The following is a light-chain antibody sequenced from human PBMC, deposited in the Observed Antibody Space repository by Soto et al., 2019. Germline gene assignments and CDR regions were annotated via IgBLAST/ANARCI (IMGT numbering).Light chain of an antibody. CDR1: QSVSSNF. CDR3: RQYGRSLGFA. J-gene: IGKJ4*01. V-gene: IGKV3-20*01. Sequence: EVVLTHSPSPLSLSPGARSTLSCRASQSVSSNFLAWYQEKPAQAPRLXLYGASSRATGIPDRFSGSGSATDFTPTISRLEPEDFAVYYCRQYGRSLGFAFGGGTKVDI. CDR2: GAS.